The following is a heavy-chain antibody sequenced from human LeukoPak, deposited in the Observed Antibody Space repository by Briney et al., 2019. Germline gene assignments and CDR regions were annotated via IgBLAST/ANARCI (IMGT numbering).Heavy chain of an antibody. CDR3: AHQKPNWFDP. Sequence: SVKVSCKASGGTFSSYAISWVRQAPGQGLEWMGGIIPILGTANYAQKFQGRVTITADESTSTAYMELSSLRSEDTAVYYCAHQKPNWFDPWGQGTLVTVSS. CDR1: GGTFSSYA. V-gene: IGHV1-69*13. J-gene: IGHJ5*02. CDR2: IIPILGTA. D-gene: IGHD1-14*01.